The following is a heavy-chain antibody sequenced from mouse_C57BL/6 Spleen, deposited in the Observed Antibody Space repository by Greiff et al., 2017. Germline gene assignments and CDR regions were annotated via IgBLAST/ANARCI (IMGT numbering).Heavy chain of an antibody. D-gene: IGHD4-1*01. J-gene: IGHJ4*01. CDR3: ARQTGTDAMDY. Sequence: EVQVVESGGGLVQPGGSLKLSCAASGFTFSDYYMYWVRQTPEKRLEWVAYISNGGGSTYYPDTVKGRFTIARDNAKNTLYLQMSRLKSEDTAMYYCARQTGTDAMDYWGQGTSVTVSS. CDR2: ISNGGGST. V-gene: IGHV5-12*01. CDR1: GFTFSDYY.